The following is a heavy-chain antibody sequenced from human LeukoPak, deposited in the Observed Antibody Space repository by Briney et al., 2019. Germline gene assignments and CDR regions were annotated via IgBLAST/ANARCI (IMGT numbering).Heavy chain of an antibody. CDR3: ARCADDFWSGYYTGMGSYYFDY. Sequence: SETLSLTCTVSGGSISSSSYYWGWIRQPPGKGLEWVESIYYSGSTYYNPSLKIRLTISVDTSKNQFSLHLSSVPAADTAVYYCARCADDFWSGYYTGMGSYYFDYWGQGTLVTVSS. D-gene: IGHD3-3*01. J-gene: IGHJ4*02. CDR1: GGSISSSSYY. CDR2: IYYSGST. V-gene: IGHV4-39*07.